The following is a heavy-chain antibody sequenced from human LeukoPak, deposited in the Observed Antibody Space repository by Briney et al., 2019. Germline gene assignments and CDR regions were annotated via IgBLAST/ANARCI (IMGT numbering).Heavy chain of an antibody. CDR2: VHYTGST. J-gene: IGHJ4*02. D-gene: IGHD3-10*01. V-gene: IGHV4-59*01. Sequence: SETLSLTCSVSGASINSYYWSWIRQPPGKGLEWIGYVHYTGSTNYNPSLKSRVTISLDTSKTQFSLRLSSVTAADTAVYYCATMVQGIYTYFGSWGQGNLVAVSS. CDR3: ATMVQGIYTYFGS. CDR1: GASINSYY.